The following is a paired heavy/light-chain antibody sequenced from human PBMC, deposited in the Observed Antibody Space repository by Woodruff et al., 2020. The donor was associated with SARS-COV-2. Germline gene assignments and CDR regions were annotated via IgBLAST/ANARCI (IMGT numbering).Heavy chain of an antibody. CDR3: AKEGGYRGYD. J-gene: IGHJ4*02. Sequence: QVQLVESGGRLVKPGGSLRLSCEASGFTFSDYYMTWIRQAPGQGLEWLSYISHSGSTTDYADSVKGRFTISRDNAKNSLYLQMDNLRPEDSAVYYCAKEGGYRGYDWGLGTLVTVS. CDR2: ISHSGSTT. V-gene: IGHV3-11*01. CDR1: GFTFSDYY. D-gene: IGHD5-12*01.
Light chain of an antibody. CDR1: QSVSNW. Sequence: DIQMTQSPSTLSASVGDRVSITCRASQSVSNWLAWYQQKPGKAPNLLVYKASSLESGVPSRFSGSGSGTEFTLTISSLQPDDFATYYCQHYYSYPYTFGQGTKLEIK. CDR3: QHYYSYPYT. CDR2: KAS. J-gene: IGKJ2*01. V-gene: IGKV1-5*03.